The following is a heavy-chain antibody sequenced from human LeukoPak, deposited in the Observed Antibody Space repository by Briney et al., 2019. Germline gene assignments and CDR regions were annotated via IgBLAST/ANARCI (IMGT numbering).Heavy chain of an antibody. J-gene: IGHJ4*02. D-gene: IGHD1-1*01. CDR3: AKDGTATITFEY. Sequence: PGGSLRLSCAAPGFTFNNYAMSWVRQAPGKGLEWVSVISGNGGSTYYRDSVKGRFTISRDNSKNTLYLQMNSLRAEDTAVYYCAKDGTATITFEYWGQGTLVTVSS. CDR1: GFTFNNYA. CDR2: ISGNGGST. V-gene: IGHV3-23*01.